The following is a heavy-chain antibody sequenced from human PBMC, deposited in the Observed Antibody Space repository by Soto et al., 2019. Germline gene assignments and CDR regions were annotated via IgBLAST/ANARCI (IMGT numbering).Heavy chain of an antibody. CDR1: GFTFNIYV. CDR3: AKDQASGQGSFDS. J-gene: IGHJ4*02. Sequence: VKLVESGGGVVQPGGSLRLSCAASGFTFNIYVMHWVRQAPDKGLEWVALISYDGSNQYYADSVKGRFTISRDNSKNTLFLQMNSLRADDTAEYYCAKDQASGQGSFDSWGQGTLVTVSS. CDR2: ISYDGSNQ. V-gene: IGHV3-30*18.